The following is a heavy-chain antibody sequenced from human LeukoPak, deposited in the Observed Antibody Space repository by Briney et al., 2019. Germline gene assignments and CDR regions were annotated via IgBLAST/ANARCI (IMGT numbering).Heavy chain of an antibody. J-gene: IGHJ4*02. D-gene: IGHD3-9*01. Sequence: PGGSLRLSCAASGFTVSSNYMSWVRQAPGKGLEWVSVIYSGGSTYYADSVKGRFTISRDNSKNTLYLQMNSLRAEDTAVYYCARARALTQFDYWGQGTLVTVSS. CDR1: GFTVSSNY. CDR3: ARARALTQFDY. CDR2: IYSGGST. V-gene: IGHV3-66*01.